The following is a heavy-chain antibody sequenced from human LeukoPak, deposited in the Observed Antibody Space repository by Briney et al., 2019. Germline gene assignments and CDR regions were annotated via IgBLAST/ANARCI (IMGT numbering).Heavy chain of an antibody. D-gene: IGHD1-26*01. J-gene: IGHJ4*02. CDR2: IITIFGTA. CDR3: ARDSGLSGSYLKFYYFDF. V-gene: IGHV1-69*13. Sequence: SVKVSCKASGGTFSSYAISWVRQAPGQGLEWMGGIITIFGTANYAQKFQGRVTITADESTSTAYMELSSLRSEDTAVYYCARDSGLSGSYLKFYYFDFWGQGTLVTVSS. CDR1: GGTFSSYA.